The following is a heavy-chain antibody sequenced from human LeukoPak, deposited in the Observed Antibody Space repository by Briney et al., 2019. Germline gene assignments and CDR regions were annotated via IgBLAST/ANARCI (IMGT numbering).Heavy chain of an antibody. Sequence: GGSLRLSCAASGFTFSSYAMSWVRQAPGKGLEWVSAISGSGGSTYYADSVKGRFTISRDNSKNTLYLQMNSLRAEDTAVYYCAKDRGIAVAEGWFDPWGQGTRVTVSS. CDR3: AKDRGIAVAEGWFDP. CDR2: ISGSGGST. V-gene: IGHV3-23*01. D-gene: IGHD6-19*01. J-gene: IGHJ5*02. CDR1: GFTFSSYA.